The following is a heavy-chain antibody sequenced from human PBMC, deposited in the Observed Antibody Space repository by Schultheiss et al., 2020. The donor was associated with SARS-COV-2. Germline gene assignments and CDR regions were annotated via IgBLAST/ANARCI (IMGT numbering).Heavy chain of an antibody. Sequence: SETLSLTCAVYGGSFSGYYWSWIRQPPGKGLEWIGYIYYSGSTYYNPSLKSRVTISVDTSKNQFSLKLSSVTAADTAVYYCARRYCSGTSCYTARWYYCMDVWGKGTTVTVSS. V-gene: IGHV4-34*01. CDR3: ARRYCSGTSCYTARWYYCMDV. CDR2: IYYSGST. D-gene: IGHD2-2*02. J-gene: IGHJ6*03. CDR1: GGSFSGYY.